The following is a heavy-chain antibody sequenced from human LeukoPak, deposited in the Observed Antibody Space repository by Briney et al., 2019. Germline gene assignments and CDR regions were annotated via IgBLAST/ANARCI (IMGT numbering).Heavy chain of an antibody. CDR3: ATTPQRGYSYGWGTDAFDI. V-gene: IGHV4-61*02. Sequence: SETLSLTCTVSGGSISSGSYYWSWIRQPAGKGLEWIGRIYTSGSTNYNPSLKSRVTISVDTSKNQFSLKLSSVTAADTAVYYCATTPQRGYSYGWGTDAFDIWGQGTMVTVSS. CDR2: IYTSGST. D-gene: IGHD5-18*01. J-gene: IGHJ3*02. CDR1: GGSISSGSYY.